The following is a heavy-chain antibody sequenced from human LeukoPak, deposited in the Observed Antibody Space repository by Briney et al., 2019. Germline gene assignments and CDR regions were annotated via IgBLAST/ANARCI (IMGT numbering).Heavy chain of an antibody. CDR1: GGSISSSSYY. D-gene: IGHD6-13*01. CDR2: IYYSGST. V-gene: IGHV4-39*07. CDR3: ARVGREQQLVYFDY. J-gene: IGHJ4*02. Sequence: SETLSLTCTVSGGSISSSSYYWGWIRQPPGKGLEWIGSIYYSGSTYYNPSLKSRVTISVDTSKNQFSLKLSSVTAADTAVYYCARVGREQQLVYFDYWGQGTLVTVSS.